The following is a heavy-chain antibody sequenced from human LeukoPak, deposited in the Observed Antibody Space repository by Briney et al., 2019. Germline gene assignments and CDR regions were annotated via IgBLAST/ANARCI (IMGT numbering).Heavy chain of an antibody. CDR3: AKDHFLSGSGSYPGY. J-gene: IGHJ4*02. Sequence: HAGGSLRLSCAASGFTFSSYGMHWVRQAPGKGLEWVAFIRYDGSNKYYADSVKGRFTISRDNPKNTLYLQMNSLRAEDTAVYYCAKDHFLSGSGSYPGYWGQGTLVTVSS. V-gene: IGHV3-30*02. CDR2: IRYDGSNK. D-gene: IGHD3-10*01. CDR1: GFTFSSYG.